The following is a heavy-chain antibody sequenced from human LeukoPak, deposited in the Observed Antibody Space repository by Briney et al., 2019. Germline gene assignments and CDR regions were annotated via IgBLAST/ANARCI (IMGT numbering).Heavy chain of an antibody. CDR1: GYTFTSYG. CDR3: ARQVDTTMALPDY. CDR2: ISTYNYNT. V-gene: IGHV1-18*01. D-gene: IGHD5-18*01. Sequence: GASVKVSCKTSGYTFTSYGVSWVRQAPGQRLEWMGWISTYNYNTNYAQKFRGRVTLTKDTSTSTVYMELRSLRSDDTAIYYCARQVDTTMALPDYWGQGTLVSVSS. J-gene: IGHJ4*02.